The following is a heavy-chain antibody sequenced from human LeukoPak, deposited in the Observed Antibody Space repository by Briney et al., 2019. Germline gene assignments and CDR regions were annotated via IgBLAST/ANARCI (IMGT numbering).Heavy chain of an antibody. CDR3: AALRGPGCSSTSCPDGY. Sequence: ASVKVSCKASGFTFTSSAMQWVRQARGQRLEWIGWIVVGSGNTNYAQKFQERVTITRDMSTSTAYMELSSLRSEDTAVYYCAALRGPGCSSTSCPDGYWGQGTLVTVSS. V-gene: IGHV1-58*02. CDR1: GFTFTSSA. J-gene: IGHJ4*02. CDR2: IVVGSGNT. D-gene: IGHD2-2*01.